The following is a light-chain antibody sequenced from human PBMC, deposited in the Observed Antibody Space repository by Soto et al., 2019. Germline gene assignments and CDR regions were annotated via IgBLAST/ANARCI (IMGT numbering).Light chain of an antibody. Sequence: EIVMTQSTATLSVSPGERATLSCRASQSVRSNLAWYHQRPGQAPRLLIYAASARATGIPARFSGSGSGTEFTLTISGLQSEDFGLYYCQQYNNWQTFGQGTK. CDR3: QQYNNWQT. V-gene: IGKV3-15*01. CDR1: QSVRSN. CDR2: AAS. J-gene: IGKJ1*01.